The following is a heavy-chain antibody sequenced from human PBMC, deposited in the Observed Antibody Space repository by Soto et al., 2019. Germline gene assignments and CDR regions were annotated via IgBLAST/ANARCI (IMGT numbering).Heavy chain of an antibody. CDR1: GYSLSGYY. V-gene: IGHV1-2*02. D-gene: IGHD6-13*01. CDR2: INPNSGGT. Sequence: GASVKVSCKASGYSLSGYYLHWVRQAPGQGPEWMGWINPNSGGTKYVQKFQGRVTMTRDTSISTVYLELSRLRSEDTAVYYCARGGGIAAPGPNWFDPWGQGTLVTVSS. J-gene: IGHJ5*02. CDR3: ARGGGIAAPGPNWFDP.